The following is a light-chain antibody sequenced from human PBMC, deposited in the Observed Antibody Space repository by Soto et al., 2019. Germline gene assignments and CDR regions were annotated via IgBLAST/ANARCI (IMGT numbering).Light chain of an antibody. V-gene: IGKV3-20*01. CDR3: QQYGSSGT. Sequence: EIVLTHSPGTLSLSPVEIATLSCRASQSVSNNYLACYQQKPGQAPRLLIYGASNRATGIPDRFSGSGSGTDFTLTISRLEPEDFAVYYCQQYGSSGTFGQGTKVDI. CDR2: GAS. CDR1: QSVSNNY. J-gene: IGKJ1*01.